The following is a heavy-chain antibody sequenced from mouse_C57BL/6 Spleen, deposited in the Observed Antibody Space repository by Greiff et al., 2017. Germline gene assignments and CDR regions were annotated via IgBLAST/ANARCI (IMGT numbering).Heavy chain of an antibody. D-gene: IGHD1-1*01. CDR2: IDPENGDT. Sequence: EVKLQESGAELVRPGASVKLSCTASGFNIKDDYMHWVKQRPEQGLEWIGWIDPENGDTESASKFQGKATITADTSSNPAYLQLSSLTSEDTAVYYCTTEDGSHGNYWGQGTTLTVSS. V-gene: IGHV14-4*01. CDR3: TTEDGSHGNY. J-gene: IGHJ2*01. CDR1: GFNIKDDY.